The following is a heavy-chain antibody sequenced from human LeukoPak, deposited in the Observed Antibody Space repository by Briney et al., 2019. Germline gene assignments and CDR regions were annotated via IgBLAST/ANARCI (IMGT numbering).Heavy chain of an antibody. D-gene: IGHD3-22*01. CDR1: GYTLTELS. V-gene: IGHV1-24*01. CDR2: FDPEDGET. J-gene: IGHJ4*02. CDR3: ARHSGYHSTMCLDY. Sequence: ASVKVSCKVSGYTLTELSMHWVRQAPGKGLEWMGGFDPEDGETIYAQKFQGRVTMTEDTSTDTVYMELSSLRSEDTAVYYCARHSGYHSTMCLDYWGQGTLVTVSS.